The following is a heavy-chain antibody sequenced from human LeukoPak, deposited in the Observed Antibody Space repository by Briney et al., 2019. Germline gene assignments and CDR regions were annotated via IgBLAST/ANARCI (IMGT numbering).Heavy chain of an antibody. D-gene: IGHD3-22*01. CDR2: ISGSGDAT. V-gene: IGHV3-23*01. J-gene: IGHJ4*02. CDR1: GFTFSTYW. Sequence: GGSLRLSCAASGFTFSTYWMYWVRQAPGKGPEWVSRISGSGDATYYADSVEGRFTISRDNSKHTLYVQMNSLSAGHTAVYYCAKDRQSRGSLGFDYWGRGALVIVSS. CDR3: AKDRQSRGSLGFDY.